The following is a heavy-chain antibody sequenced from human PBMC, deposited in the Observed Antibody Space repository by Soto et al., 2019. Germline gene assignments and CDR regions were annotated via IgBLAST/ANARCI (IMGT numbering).Heavy chain of an antibody. Sequence: PGGSLRLSCAASGFTFTNHWMHWVRQAPGKGLVWVSRISVDGRTTNYADSVKGRFTISRDNAKNTLHLQMNSLRAEDTAVYYCARDHANCGGDCYTNLFDPWGQGT. J-gene: IGHJ5*02. CDR3: ARDHANCGGDCYTNLFDP. CDR2: ISVDGRTT. CDR1: GFTFTNHW. V-gene: IGHV3-74*01. D-gene: IGHD2-21*02.